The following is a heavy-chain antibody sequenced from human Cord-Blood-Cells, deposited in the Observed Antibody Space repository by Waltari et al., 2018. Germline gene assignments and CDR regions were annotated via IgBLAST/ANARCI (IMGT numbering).Heavy chain of an antibody. CDR3: ARLNWNYAFDI. Sequence: QLQLQESGPGLVKPSETLSLTCTVSGGSISSSSSYWGWIRQPPGKGLEWIGSIYYSGITYDNPSLKGRVTITVDTSKNQVSLKLSFVTVADTAVYYCARLNWNYAFDIWGQGTMVTVSS. J-gene: IGHJ3*02. D-gene: IGHD1-7*01. CDR2: IYYSGIT. CDR1: GGSISSSSSY. V-gene: IGHV4-39*01.